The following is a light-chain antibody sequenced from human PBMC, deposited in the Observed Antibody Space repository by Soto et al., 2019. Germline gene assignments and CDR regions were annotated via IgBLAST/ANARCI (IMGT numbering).Light chain of an antibody. CDR2: DVS. J-gene: IGLJ1*01. CDR3: SSYTSSSTRV. CDR1: SSDVGGYNY. Sequence: QSALTQPASVSGSPGQSITISCTGTSSDVGGYNYVSWDQQHPGKAPKLMIYDVSNRPSGVSNRFSVSKSGNTASLTISGLQAEDEADYYCSSYTSSSTRVFGTGTKLTVL. V-gene: IGLV2-14*01.